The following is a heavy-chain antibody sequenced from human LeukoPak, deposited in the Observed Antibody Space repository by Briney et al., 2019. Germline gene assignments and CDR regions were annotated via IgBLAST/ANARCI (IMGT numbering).Heavy chain of an antibody. V-gene: IGHV4-34*01. CDR2: INQSGST. J-gene: IGHJ3*02. Sequence: PSETLSLTCVVSGGPFSLYFWSWIRQPPGKGLEWIGEINQSGSTNYNPSLKSRVTTSVDTSKKRLSLKLSSVTAADTAVYYCAFSQEMADAFDIWGPGTMVTVSS. CDR1: GGPFSLYF. CDR3: AFSQEMADAFDI. D-gene: IGHD5-24*01.